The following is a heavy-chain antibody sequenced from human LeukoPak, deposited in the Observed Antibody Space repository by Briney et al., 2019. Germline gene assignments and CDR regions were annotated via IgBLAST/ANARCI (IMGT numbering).Heavy chain of an antibody. CDR1: GFPFSSYS. Sequence: PGGSLRLSCAASGFPFSSYSMNWVRQAPGKGLEWVSYISISSSTIYYADSVKGRFTISRDNAKNSLYLQMNSLRAEDTAVYYCARMMLVATIWFDPWGQGTLVTVSS. CDR3: ARMMLVATIWFDP. CDR2: ISISSSTI. D-gene: IGHD5-12*01. J-gene: IGHJ5*02. V-gene: IGHV3-48*04.